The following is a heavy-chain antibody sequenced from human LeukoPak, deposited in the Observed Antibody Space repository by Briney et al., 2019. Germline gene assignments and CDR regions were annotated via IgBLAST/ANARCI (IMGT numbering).Heavy chain of an antibody. Sequence: PGGSLRLSCAASGFTFSSYGMSWVRQAPGKGLEWVSAISGSGGRTYYADSVKSRFTISRDNSKNTLYLQMNSLRAEDTAVYYCARDYTGGWNDYWGQGIRVTVSS. J-gene: IGHJ4*02. D-gene: IGHD7-27*01. CDR3: ARDYTGGWNDY. CDR2: ISGSGGRT. CDR1: GFTFSSYG. V-gene: IGHV3-23*01.